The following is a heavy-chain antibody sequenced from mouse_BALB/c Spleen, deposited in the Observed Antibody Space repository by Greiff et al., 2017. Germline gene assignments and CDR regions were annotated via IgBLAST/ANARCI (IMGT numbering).Heavy chain of an antibody. CDR3: ARVYDGYYGAY. J-gene: IGHJ3*01. V-gene: IGHV5-6-2*01. Sequence: EVQLVESGGGLVKLGGSLKLYCAASGFTFSSYYMSWVRQTPEKRLELVAAINSNGGSTYYPDTVTGRFTISRDNAKNTLYLQMSSLKSEDTALYYCARVYDGYYGAYWGQGTLVTVSA. CDR1: GFTFSSYY. D-gene: IGHD2-3*01. CDR2: INSNGGST.